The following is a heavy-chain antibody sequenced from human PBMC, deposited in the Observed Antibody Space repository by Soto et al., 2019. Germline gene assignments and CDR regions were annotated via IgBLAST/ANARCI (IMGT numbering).Heavy chain of an antibody. J-gene: IGHJ6*02. CDR1: GGSISSYY. CDR2: IYYSGST. CDR3: ARGSIFGVEGNRYYYYGMDV. Sequence: SETLSLTCTVSGGSISSYYWSWIRQPPGKGLEWIGYIYYSGSTNYNPSLKSRVTISVDTSKNQFSLKLSSVTAADTAVYYCARGSIFGVEGNRYYYYGMDVWCQGTTVTVSS. D-gene: IGHD3-3*01. V-gene: IGHV4-59*01.